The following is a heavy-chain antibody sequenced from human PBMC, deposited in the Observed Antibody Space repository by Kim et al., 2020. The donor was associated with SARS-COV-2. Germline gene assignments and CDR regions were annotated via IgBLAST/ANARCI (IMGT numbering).Heavy chain of an antibody. CDR2: ISSSSSYI. Sequence: GGSLRLSCAASGFTFSSYSMNWVRQAPGKGLEWVSSISSSSSYIYYADSVKGRFTISRDNAKNSLYLQMNSLRAEDTAVYYCAALGWITFGDQISGYYYGMDVWGQGTTVTVSS. V-gene: IGHV3-21*01. CDR3: AALGWITFGDQISGYYYGMDV. CDR1: GFTFSSYS. J-gene: IGHJ6*02. D-gene: IGHD3-16*01.